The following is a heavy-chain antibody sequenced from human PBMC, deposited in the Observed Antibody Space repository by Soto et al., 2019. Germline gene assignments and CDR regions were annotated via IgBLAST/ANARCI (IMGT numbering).Heavy chain of an antibody. CDR3: ARQASAYYYGWFDP. CDR2: IFYSGGT. CDR1: GGSILDSTYY. D-gene: IGHD3-22*01. J-gene: IGHJ5*02. V-gene: IGHV4-39*01. Sequence: QLLLQESGPGLVKPSETLSLTCTVSGGSILDSTYYWAWIRQSPGKGLEWIGTIFYSGGTFYTPSLKSRLTMSVDTSNNQFSLKLSSVTAADTAVYYCARQASAYYYGWFDPWGQGTLVTVSS.